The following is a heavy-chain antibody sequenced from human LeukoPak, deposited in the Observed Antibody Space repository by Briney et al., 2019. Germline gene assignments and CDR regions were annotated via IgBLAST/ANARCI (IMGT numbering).Heavy chain of an antibody. CDR1: GFTLNSHN. CDR2: ISYDGSSK. Sequence: SGGSLRLSCAASGFTLNSHNMQWVPQAPGKGLEWVAFISYDGSSKYYADSFKGRFTISRDNSENTLYLQMNSLRAEDTAVYYCARDLSGSYTFDYWGQGTLVSVSS. CDR3: ARDLSGSYTFDY. D-gene: IGHD1-26*01. J-gene: IGHJ4*02. V-gene: IGHV3-30-3*01.